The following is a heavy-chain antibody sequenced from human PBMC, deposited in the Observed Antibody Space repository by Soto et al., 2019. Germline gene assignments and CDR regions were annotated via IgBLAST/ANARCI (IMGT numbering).Heavy chain of an antibody. CDR3: ARGAFCGGAPGCRDMDV. CDR1: GYKFISHS. D-gene: IGHD2-21*01. CDR2: ISAYNGKT. Sequence: QIQLVQSGGEVKKPGASVKVSCKSSGYKFISHSITWVRQAPGQGLEWMGRISAYNGKTNYAHNLQGRVTKTTDTSTNTAYMELRSLRSDDTAVYYCARGAFCGGAPGCRDMDVWGQGTTVTVSS. V-gene: IGHV1-18*01. J-gene: IGHJ6*02.